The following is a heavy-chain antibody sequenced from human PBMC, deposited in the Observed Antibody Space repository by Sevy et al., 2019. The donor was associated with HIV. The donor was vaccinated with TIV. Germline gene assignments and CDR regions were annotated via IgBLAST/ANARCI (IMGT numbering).Heavy chain of an antibody. CDR2: FDPEDGRT. D-gene: IGHD3-22*01. CDR3: ATTKDYYDSSGYPFDY. Sequence: ASVKVSCKLSGYTLIDFSMHWVRQAPGKGLEWVATFDPEDGRTIYAQKFQGRVTMTEDTSTDTAYMELNSLRSDDTAVYYCATTKDYYDSSGYPFDYWGQRTQVTVSS. CDR1: GYTLIDFS. J-gene: IGHJ4*02. V-gene: IGHV1-24*01.